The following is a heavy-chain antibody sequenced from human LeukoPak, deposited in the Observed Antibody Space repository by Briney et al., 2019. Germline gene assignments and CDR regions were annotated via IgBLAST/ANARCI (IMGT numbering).Heavy chain of an antibody. CDR2: ISGSGGST. CDR1: GFTFSSYA. J-gene: IGHJ4*02. V-gene: IGHV3-23*01. Sequence: GGSLRLSCAASGFTFSSYAMSWVRQAPGKGLEWVSAISGSGGSTYYADSVKGRFTISRDNSKNTLYLQMNSLRAEDTAVYYCAKDQEVSATSIVVVPAAAADWGQGTLVTVSS. CDR3: AKDQEVSATSIVVVPAAAAD. D-gene: IGHD2-2*01.